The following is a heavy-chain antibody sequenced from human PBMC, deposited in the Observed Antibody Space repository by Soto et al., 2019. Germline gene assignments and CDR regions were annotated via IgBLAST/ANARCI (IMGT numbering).Heavy chain of an antibody. CDR2: ISSNGGST. CDR1: GFTFSSYA. CDR3: VSDPDCSGGSCYSGFDY. V-gene: IGHV3-64D*08. Sequence: GGSLRLSCSASGFTFSSYAMHWVRQAPGKGLEYVSAISSNGGSTYYTDSVKGRFTISRDNSKNTLYLQMSSLRAEDTAVYYCVSDPDCSGGSCYSGFDYWGQGTLVTVSS. J-gene: IGHJ4*02. D-gene: IGHD2-15*01.